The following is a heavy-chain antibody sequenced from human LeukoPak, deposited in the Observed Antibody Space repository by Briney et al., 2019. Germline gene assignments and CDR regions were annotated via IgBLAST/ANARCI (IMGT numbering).Heavy chain of an antibody. Sequence: PSETLSLTCAVYGGSFSGYYWSWIRQPPGKGLEWIGNIFYSGSTYYSPSLKSRVTISLDTSRNQFSLKLTSVTAADTAVYYCARDRWRLGGEFDYWGQGTLISVSS. V-gene: IGHV4-34*12. CDR1: GGSFSGYY. D-gene: IGHD3-16*01. CDR2: IFYSGST. CDR3: ARDRWRLGGEFDY. J-gene: IGHJ4*02.